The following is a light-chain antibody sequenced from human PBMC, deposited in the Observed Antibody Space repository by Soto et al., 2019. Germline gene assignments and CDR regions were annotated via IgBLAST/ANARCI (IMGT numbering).Light chain of an antibody. CDR2: DAS. Sequence: LTQLPANLSLSPGESATLSCRASQSVSYYLAWYQQKPGQAPRLLIYDASKRAPGIPARFSGSGSGTDFTLTISSLEPEDFAVYFCQQRSNWPALTCGGGTKVEI. CDR3: QQRSNWPALT. V-gene: IGKV3-11*01. J-gene: IGKJ4*01. CDR1: QSVSYY.